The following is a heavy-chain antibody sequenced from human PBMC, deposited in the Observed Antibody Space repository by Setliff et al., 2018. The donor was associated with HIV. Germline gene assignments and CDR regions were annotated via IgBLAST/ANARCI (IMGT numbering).Heavy chain of an antibody. J-gene: IGHJ6*02. V-gene: IGHV3-30*04. CDR2: ISYEGSNK. CDR1: GFTFSGCA. Sequence: GGSLRLSCAASGFTFSGCAMHWVRQAPGKGLEWVAVISYEGSNKYYADSVKVRFTISRDNSKNTLSPQMNSLRAEDAAVYYCARKGGYYYVAYYYGMDVWGQGTTVTVSS. CDR3: ARKGGYYYVAYYYGMDV. D-gene: IGHD3-22*01.